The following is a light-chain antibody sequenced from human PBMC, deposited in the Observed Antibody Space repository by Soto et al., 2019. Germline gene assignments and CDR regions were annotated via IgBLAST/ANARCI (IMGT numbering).Light chain of an antibody. CDR3: SSYTSSSTFVV. J-gene: IGLJ2*01. Sequence: QSALTQPASMSGSPGQSITISCTGTSSDVGSYNYVSWYQQHPGKAPKLMIYDVSNRPSGVSNRFSGSKSGNTASLTISGLQAEDEADYYWSSYTSSSTFVVFGGGTKLTVL. CDR2: DVS. V-gene: IGLV2-14*01. CDR1: SSDVGSYNY.